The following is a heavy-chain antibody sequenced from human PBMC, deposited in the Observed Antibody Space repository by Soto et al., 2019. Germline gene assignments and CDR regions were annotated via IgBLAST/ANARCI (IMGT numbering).Heavy chain of an antibody. CDR2: INPNSGGT. Sequence: ASVKVSCKASGYTFTGYYMRWVRQAPGQGLELMGWINPNSGGTNYAQKFQGRVTMTRDTSISTAYMELSRLRSDDTAVYYCARGPSWMGATTYYYYYGMDVWGQGTTVTVSS. V-gene: IGHV1-2*02. CDR1: GYTFTGYY. D-gene: IGHD1-26*01. CDR3: ARGPSWMGATTYYYYYGMDV. J-gene: IGHJ6*02.